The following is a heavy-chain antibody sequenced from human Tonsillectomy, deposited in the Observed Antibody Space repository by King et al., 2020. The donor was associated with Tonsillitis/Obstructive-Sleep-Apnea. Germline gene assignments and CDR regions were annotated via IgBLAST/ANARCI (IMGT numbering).Heavy chain of an antibody. CDR3: ARVGDWTAYYYYYMDV. V-gene: IGHV3-33*01. D-gene: IGHD3/OR15-3a*01. Sequence: VQLVESGGGVVQPGRSLRLSCAASGFTFSTYGMHWVRQAPGKGLEWVAVIWYDGSNEYYADSVKGRFTISRDNSKNTLFLQMNSLRAEDTAVYYCARVGDWTAYYYYYMDVWGKGTTVTVSS. CDR2: IWYDGSNE. J-gene: IGHJ6*03. CDR1: GFTFSTYG.